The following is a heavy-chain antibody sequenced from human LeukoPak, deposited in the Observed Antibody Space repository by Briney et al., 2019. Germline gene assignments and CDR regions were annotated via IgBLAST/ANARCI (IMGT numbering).Heavy chain of an antibody. Sequence: ASVKVSCKASGYTFTSYDINWVRQATGQGLGWVGWISAYKGNTNYAQKFQGRVTMTTDTSTSTAYMELRSLRSDDTAVYYCARDSKPWILDAFDIWGQGTMVTVSS. CDR3: ARDSKPWILDAFDI. D-gene: IGHD5-18*01. J-gene: IGHJ3*02. V-gene: IGHV1-18*01. CDR1: GYTFTSYD. CDR2: ISAYKGNT.